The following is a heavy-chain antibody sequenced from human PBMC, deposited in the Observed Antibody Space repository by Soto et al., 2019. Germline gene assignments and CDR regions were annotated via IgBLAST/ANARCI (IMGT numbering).Heavy chain of an antibody. CDR1: GFTFSSYG. V-gene: IGHV3-33*01. J-gene: IGHJ5*02. CDR2: IWYDGSNK. Sequence: QVQLVESGGGVVQPGRSLRLSCAASGFTFSSYGMHWVRQAPGKGLEWVAVIWYDGSNKYYADSVKGRFTISRDNSKNPLYLQMNSLRAEDTAVYYCARESGNNWFDPWGQGTLVTVSS. CDR3: ARESGNNWFDP.